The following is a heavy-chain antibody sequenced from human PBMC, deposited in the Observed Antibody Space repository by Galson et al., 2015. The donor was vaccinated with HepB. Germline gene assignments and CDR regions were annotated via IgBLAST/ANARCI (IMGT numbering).Heavy chain of an antibody. CDR1: GYTFTRYA. D-gene: IGHD3-10*01. V-gene: IGHV7-4-1*02. CDR3: ARDTMLGEYVITWSFDY. J-gene: IGHJ4*02. Sequence: SVKVSCKASGYTFTRYAISWVRQAPGQGLEWMGWINTNTGNPAYAQGSPGRFVFSLDTSVNTAYLQISSLEVEDNAIYYCARDTMLGEYVITWSFDYWGQGTLVTVSS. CDR2: INTNTGNP.